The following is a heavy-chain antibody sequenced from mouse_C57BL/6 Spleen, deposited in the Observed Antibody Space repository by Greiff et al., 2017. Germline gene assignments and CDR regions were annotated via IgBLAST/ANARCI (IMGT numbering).Heavy chain of an antibody. Sequence: QVQLKQSGAELARPGASVKLSCKASGYTFTSYGISWVKQRTGQGLEWIGEIYPRSGNTYYNEKFKGKATLTADKSSSTAYMELRSLTSEDSAVYFCAYYDYEGFYAMNYWGQGTSVTVSS. D-gene: IGHD2-4*01. V-gene: IGHV1-81*01. J-gene: IGHJ4*01. CDR1: GYTFTSYG. CDR2: IYPRSGNT. CDR3: AYYDYEGFYAMNY.